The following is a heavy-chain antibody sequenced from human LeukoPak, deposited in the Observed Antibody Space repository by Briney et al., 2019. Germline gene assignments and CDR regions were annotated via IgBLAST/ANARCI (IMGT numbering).Heavy chain of an antibody. D-gene: IGHD3-22*01. Sequence: PGGSLRLSCAASGFTFSGSAMHWVRQASGKGLEWVGLIRSKANSYATTYAASVKGRFTISRDDSKNTLYLQMNSLKTEDTAVYYCTTDFAQTYYYDSSEDYWGQGTLVTVSS. J-gene: IGHJ4*02. V-gene: IGHV3-73*01. CDR2: IRSKANSYAT. CDR1: GFTFSGSA. CDR3: TTDFAQTYYYDSSEDY.